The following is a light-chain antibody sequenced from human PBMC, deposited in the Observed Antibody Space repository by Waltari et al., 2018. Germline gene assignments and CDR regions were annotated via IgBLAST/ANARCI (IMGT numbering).Light chain of an antibody. Sequence: RASQRVSSYLALYQQNPGQAPRLLIYDASNRATGIPARFSGSGSGTDCTLTISSLEPEDFAVYYCQQRSNWPLGLTFGGGTKVEIK. CDR3: QQRSNWPLGLT. V-gene: IGKV3-11*01. CDR1: QRVSSY. J-gene: IGKJ4*01. CDR2: DAS.